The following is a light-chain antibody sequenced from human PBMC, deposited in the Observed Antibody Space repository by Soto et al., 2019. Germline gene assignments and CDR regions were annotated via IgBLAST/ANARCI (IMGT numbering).Light chain of an antibody. CDR3: SSYVGNDTWV. CDR1: SSDVGAYKY. J-gene: IGLJ3*02. CDR2: DVT. V-gene: IGLV2-8*01. Sequence: QSALTQPPSASGSPGQSVTNSCTGTSSDVGAYKYVSWYQQYPGKAPKLMIYDVTKRPSGVPDRFSGSKSGNTASLTVSGLQAEDEADYYCSSYVGNDTWVFGGATKLTVL.